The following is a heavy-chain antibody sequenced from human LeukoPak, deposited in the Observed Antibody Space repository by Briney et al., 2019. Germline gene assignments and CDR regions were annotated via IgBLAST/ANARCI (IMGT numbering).Heavy chain of an antibody. V-gene: IGHV4-59*08. CDR1: GGSISSYY. D-gene: IGHD6-13*01. J-gene: IGHJ4*02. CDR2: IYYSGST. Sequence: SETLSLTCTVSGGSISSYYWSWIRQPPGKGLEWIGYIYYSGSTNYNPSLKSRVTISVDTSKNQVSLKLTSATATDTAVYYCARHAAISAAGTAPFDSWGQGTLVTVSS. CDR3: ARHAAISAAGTAPFDS.